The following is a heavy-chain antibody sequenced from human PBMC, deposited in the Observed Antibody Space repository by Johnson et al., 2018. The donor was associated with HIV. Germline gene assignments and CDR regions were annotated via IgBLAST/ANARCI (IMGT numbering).Heavy chain of an antibody. D-gene: IGHD2-15*01. V-gene: IGHV3-20*04. CDR3: ARDPCTGASCLPGAFDI. CDR1: GFTFDDYG. J-gene: IGHJ3*02. Sequence: VQLVESGGGVVRPGGSLRLSCAASGFTFDDYGMSWVRQAPGQGLEWVSGINWNGGGTGYEDPVKGRFTLSRDNSKNTLYLQMNSLGAEDTAVYFCARDPCTGASCLPGAFDIWGQGTMVTVSS. CDR2: INWNGGGT.